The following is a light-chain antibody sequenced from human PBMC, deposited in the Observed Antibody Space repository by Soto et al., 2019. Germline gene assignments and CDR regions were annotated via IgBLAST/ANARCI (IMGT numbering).Light chain of an antibody. CDR1: QSVSNNY. V-gene: IGKV3-20*01. CDR3: QQYGYSFWT. CDR2: GAS. J-gene: IGKJ1*01. Sequence: EIVLTQSPGTLSLSPGERATLSCRASQSVSNNYLAWYQQKPGQAPRLLIYGASNRATGIPDRFSGSGSGTDYTLTISRLEPEDSAVYYCQQYGYSFWTFGQGTKVGIK.